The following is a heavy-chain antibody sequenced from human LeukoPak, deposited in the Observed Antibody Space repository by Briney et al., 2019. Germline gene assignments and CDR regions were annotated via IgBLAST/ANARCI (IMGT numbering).Heavy chain of an antibody. CDR3: AKGRYSGYVPDY. CDR1: GFTFSSFA. V-gene: IGHV3-23*01. CDR2: ISGSGGST. Sequence: PGGSLRLSCAASGFTFSSFALHWVRQAPGKGLEWVSAISGSGGSTYYADSVKGRFTISRDNSKNTLYLQMNSLRAEDTAVYYCAKGRYSGYVPDYWGQGTLVTVSS. J-gene: IGHJ4*02. D-gene: IGHD5-12*01.